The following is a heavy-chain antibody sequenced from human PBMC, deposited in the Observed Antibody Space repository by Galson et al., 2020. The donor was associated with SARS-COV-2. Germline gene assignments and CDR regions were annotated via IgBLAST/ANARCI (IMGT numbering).Heavy chain of an antibody. Sequence: SETLSLTCAVYGGSFSGYYWSWIRQPPGKGLEWIGEINHSGSTNYNPSLKSRVTISVDTSKNQFSLKLSSVTAADTAVYYCARGPTQPGLYYYYYYGMDVWGQGTTVTVSS. J-gene: IGHJ6*02. D-gene: IGHD3-22*01. CDR2: INHSGST. CDR1: GGSFSGYY. V-gene: IGHV4-34*01. CDR3: ARGPTQPGLYYYYYYGMDV.